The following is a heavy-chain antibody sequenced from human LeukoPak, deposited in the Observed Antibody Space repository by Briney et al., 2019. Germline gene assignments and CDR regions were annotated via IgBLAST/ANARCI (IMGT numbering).Heavy chain of an antibody. D-gene: IGHD4-17*01. J-gene: IGHJ4*02. Sequence: GGSLRLSCAASGFTLDDYGMSWVRQAPGKGLEWVSGINWNGGSTGYADSVKGRFTISRDNAKNSLYLQMSSLRAEDTALYFCARAGNYGENYWGQGTLVTVSS. CDR3: ARAGNYGENY. CDR1: GFTLDDYG. CDR2: INWNGGST. V-gene: IGHV3-20*04.